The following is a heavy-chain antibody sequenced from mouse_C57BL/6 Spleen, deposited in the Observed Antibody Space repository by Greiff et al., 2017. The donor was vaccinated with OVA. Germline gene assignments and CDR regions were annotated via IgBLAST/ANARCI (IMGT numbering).Heavy chain of an antibody. CDR1: GYTFTSYW. CDR2: IDPSDSYT. J-gene: IGHJ4*01. Sequence: QVQLQQPGAELVMPGASVKLSCKASGYTFTSYWMHWVKQRPGQGLEWIGEIDPSDSYTNYNQKFKGKSTLTVDKSSSTAYMQLSSLTSEDSAVYDCARRGNPPYARDYWGQGTSVTVSS. D-gene: IGHD2-1*01. V-gene: IGHV1-69*01. CDR3: ARRGNPPYARDY.